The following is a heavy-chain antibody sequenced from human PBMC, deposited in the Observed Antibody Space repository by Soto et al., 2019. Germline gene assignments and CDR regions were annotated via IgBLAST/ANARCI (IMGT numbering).Heavy chain of an antibody. J-gene: IGHJ3*02. D-gene: IGHD1-26*01. V-gene: IGHV6-1*01. Sequence: SQTLSLTCAISGDSVSSDRAAWNWIRQSPSRGLEWLGRTYYRSKWYNDYAVSVKSRITINPDTSKNQFSLQLNSVTPQDTAVYYCAGDDWERPRAFDIWGQGTVVTVSS. CDR3: AGDDWERPRAFDI. CDR2: TYYRSKWYN. CDR1: GDSVSSDRAA.